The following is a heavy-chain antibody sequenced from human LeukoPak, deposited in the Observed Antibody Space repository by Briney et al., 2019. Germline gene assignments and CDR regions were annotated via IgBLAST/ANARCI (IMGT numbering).Heavy chain of an antibody. V-gene: IGHV3-48*03. CDR2: ISSSGSSI. D-gene: IGHD3-22*01. CDR1: GFTFSRYE. Sequence: GGSLRLSCAASGFTFSRYELSWVRQTPGKGLEWVSYISSSGSSIYYADSVKGRFTISRDNAKNSLCLQMNSLRAEDTAVYYCASQNYYDTSGCGAFDICGQGTMVTVSS. CDR3: ASQNYYDTSGCGAFDI. J-gene: IGHJ3*02.